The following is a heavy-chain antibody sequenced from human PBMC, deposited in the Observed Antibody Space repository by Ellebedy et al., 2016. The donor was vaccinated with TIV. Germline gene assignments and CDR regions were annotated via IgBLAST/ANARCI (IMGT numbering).Heavy chain of an antibody. Sequence: MPSETLSLTCTDSDSSISSARYWGWIRQSPGKGLEWSGTVYQSGTAWYNPSLRSRVTISLDTSKNQFSLRLKLTSVTAADTAVYYCARFFESGSTGDYWGQGTLVTVSS. J-gene: IGHJ4*02. CDR2: VYQSGTA. V-gene: IGHV4-38-2*02. D-gene: IGHD3-10*01. CDR3: ARFFESGSTGDY. CDR1: DSSISSARY.